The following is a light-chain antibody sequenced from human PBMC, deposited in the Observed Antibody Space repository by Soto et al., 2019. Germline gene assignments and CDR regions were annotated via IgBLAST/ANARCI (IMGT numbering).Light chain of an antibody. J-gene: IGLJ2*01. CDR1: SSDVGSYNL. CDR3: CSYAGSSTVV. V-gene: IGLV2-23*01. CDR2: EGS. Sequence: QAVVTQPASVSGSPGQSITISCTGTSSDVGSYNLVSWYQQHPGKAPKLIIYEGSKRPSGLSNRFSGSKSGNTASLTISGLQAEDEADYYCCSYAGSSTVVFGGGTKVTVL.